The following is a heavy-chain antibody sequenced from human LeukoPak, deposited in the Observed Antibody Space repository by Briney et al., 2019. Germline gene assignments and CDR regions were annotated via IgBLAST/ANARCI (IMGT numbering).Heavy chain of an antibody. J-gene: IGHJ5*02. V-gene: IGHV4-34*01. CDR3: ARVRSIAAAGTDWFDP. CDR2: INHSGST. CDR1: GGSFSGYY. D-gene: IGHD6-13*01. Sequence: SETLSLTCAVYGGSFSGYYWSWIRQPPGKGLEWIGEINHSGSTNYNPSLKSRVTISVDTSKNQFSLKLSSVTAADTAVYYCARVRSIAAAGTDWFDPWGQGTLVTVSS.